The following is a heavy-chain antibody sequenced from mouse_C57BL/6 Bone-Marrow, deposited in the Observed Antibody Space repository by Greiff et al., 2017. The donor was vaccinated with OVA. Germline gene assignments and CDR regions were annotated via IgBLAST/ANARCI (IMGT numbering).Heavy chain of an antibody. D-gene: IGHD2-3*01. CDR1: GYTFTSYW. V-gene: IGHV1-7*01. J-gene: IGHJ2*01. Sequence: QVHVKQSGAELAKPGASVKLSCKASGYTFTSYWMHWVKQRPGQGLEWIGYINPSSGYTKYNQKFKDKATLTADKSSSTAYMQLSSLTYEDSAVYYCATIYDGYYRFDYWGQGTTLTVSS. CDR3: ATIYDGYYRFDY. CDR2: INPSSGYT.